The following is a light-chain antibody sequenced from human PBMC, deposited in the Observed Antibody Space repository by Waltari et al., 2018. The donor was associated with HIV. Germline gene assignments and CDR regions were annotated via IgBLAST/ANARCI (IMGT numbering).Light chain of an antibody. J-gene: IGKJ3*01. CDR3: QHYGSSPGFT. Sequence: EIVLTQSPCTLSLSPGERASLSCRASQTVSSNYLAWYKQKPGQAPRLLIYGASRRATGIPDRFSGSGSATDFTLTISRLEPEDVAVYYCQHYGSSPGFTFGPGTKVDIK. CDR2: GAS. CDR1: QTVSSNY. V-gene: IGKV3-20*01.